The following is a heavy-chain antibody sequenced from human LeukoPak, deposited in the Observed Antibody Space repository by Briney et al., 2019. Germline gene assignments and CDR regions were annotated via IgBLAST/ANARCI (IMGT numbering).Heavy chain of an antibody. CDR2: VYYRGTT. Sequence: SSETLSLTCTVSGGSISSLTYYWGWIRQPPGKGLEWIARVYYRGTTFYSPSLKSRVAISVDRSNNQFSLRLSSVTAADTAVYYCARGRLLWFGELNRRTGWFDPWGQGTLVTVSS. V-gene: IGHV4-39*01. J-gene: IGHJ5*02. CDR3: ARGRLLWFGELNRRTGWFDP. CDR1: GGSISSLTYY. D-gene: IGHD3-10*01.